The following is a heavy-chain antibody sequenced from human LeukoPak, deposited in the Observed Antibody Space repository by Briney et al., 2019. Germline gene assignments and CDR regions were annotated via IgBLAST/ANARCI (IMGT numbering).Heavy chain of an antibody. Sequence: GASVTVSCKASGGTFSSYAISWVRQAPGQGLEWMGGIIPIFGTANYAQKFQGRVTITTDESTSTAYMELSSLRSEDTAVYYCARETYCSSTSCYIYWGQGTLVTVSS. CDR1: GGTFSSYA. D-gene: IGHD2-2*02. J-gene: IGHJ4*02. CDR3: ARETYCSSTSCYIY. V-gene: IGHV1-69*05. CDR2: IIPIFGTA.